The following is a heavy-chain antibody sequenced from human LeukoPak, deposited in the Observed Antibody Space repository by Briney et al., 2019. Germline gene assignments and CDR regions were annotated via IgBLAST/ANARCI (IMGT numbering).Heavy chain of an antibody. Sequence: GGSLRLSCAASGFTFSGSAMHWVRQASGKGLEWVGRIRSKANSYATAYAASVKGRFTISRDDSKNTADLQMNSLKTEDTAVYYCTRRRLGLRGDDAFDIWGQGTMVTVSS. D-gene: IGHD3-16*01. V-gene: IGHV3-73*01. CDR3: TRRRLGLRGDDAFDI. J-gene: IGHJ3*02. CDR2: IRSKANSYAT. CDR1: GFTFSGSA.